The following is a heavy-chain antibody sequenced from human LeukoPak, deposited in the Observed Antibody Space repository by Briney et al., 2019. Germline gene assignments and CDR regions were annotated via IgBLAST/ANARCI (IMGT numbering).Heavy chain of an antibody. Sequence: GRSLRLSCAASGFTFSDYVMHWVRQASGKGLEWVGLIDRPAKSYATAYGASVGGRFTISRDDSKNTAYLQMDSLKTEDTALYYCTRDRGTYNWLDPWGQGTLVTVSS. CDR1: GFTFSDYV. D-gene: IGHD1-26*01. J-gene: IGHJ5*02. CDR2: IDRPAKSYAT. CDR3: TRDRGTYNWLDP. V-gene: IGHV3-73*01.